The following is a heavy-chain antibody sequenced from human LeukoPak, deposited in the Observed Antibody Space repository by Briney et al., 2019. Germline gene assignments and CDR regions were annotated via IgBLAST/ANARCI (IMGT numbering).Heavy chain of an antibody. J-gene: IGHJ3*02. D-gene: IGHD2-2*02. CDR1: GYTFTSYG. Sequence: GASVKVSCKASGYTFTSYGISWVRQAPGQGLEWMGWISAYNGSTNYAQKLQGRGTMTTDTSTSTAYMELRSLRSDGTAVYYCARPVVPAAIDDAFDIWGQGTMVTVSS. CDR3: ARPVVPAAIDDAFDI. CDR2: ISAYNGST. V-gene: IGHV1-18*01.